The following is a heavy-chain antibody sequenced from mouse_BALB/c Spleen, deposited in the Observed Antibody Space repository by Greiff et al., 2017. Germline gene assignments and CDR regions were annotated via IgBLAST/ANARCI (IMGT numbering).Heavy chain of an antibody. V-gene: IGHV1S81*02. Sequence: VQLQQPGAELAKPGASVKLSCKASGYTFTSYYMYWVKQRPGQGLEWIGGINPSNGGTNFNEKFKSKATLTVDKSSSTAYMQLSSLTSEDSAVYYCTRRGYYYAMDYWGQGTSVTVSS. J-gene: IGHJ4*01. CDR2: INPSNGGT. CDR3: TRRGYYYAMDY. CDR1: GYTFTSYY.